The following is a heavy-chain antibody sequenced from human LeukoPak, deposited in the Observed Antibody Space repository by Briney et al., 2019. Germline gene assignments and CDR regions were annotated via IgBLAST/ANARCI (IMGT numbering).Heavy chain of an antibody. V-gene: IGHV1-46*01. J-gene: IGHJ3*02. CDR2: INPSGGST. D-gene: IGHD3-22*01. CDR3: ARDPRGAYYDSSGYRILGAFDI. Sequence: ASVKVSCKASGYTFTSYYMHWVRQAPGQGLEWMGIINPSGGSTSYAQKFQGRVTMTRDTSTSTAYMELRSLRSDDTAVYYCARDPRGAYYDSSGYRILGAFDIWGRGAMVTVSS. CDR1: GYTFTSYY.